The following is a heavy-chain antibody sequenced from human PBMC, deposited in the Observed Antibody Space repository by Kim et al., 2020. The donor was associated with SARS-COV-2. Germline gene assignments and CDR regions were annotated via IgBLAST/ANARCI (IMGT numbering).Heavy chain of an antibody. D-gene: IGHD3-22*01. Sequence: GRVTITRDTSASTAYMELSSLRSEDTAVYYCARGPMIVVVINDYYGMDVWGQGTTVTVSS. J-gene: IGHJ6*02. CDR3: ARGPMIVVVINDYYGMDV. V-gene: IGHV1-3*01.